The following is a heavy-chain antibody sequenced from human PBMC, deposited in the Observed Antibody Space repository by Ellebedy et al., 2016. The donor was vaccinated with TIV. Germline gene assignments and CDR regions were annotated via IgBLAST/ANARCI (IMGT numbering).Heavy chain of an antibody. Sequence: GGSLRLXXAASGFTFSSYSMNWVRQAPGKGLEWVSYISSSSSTIYYADSVKGRFTISRDNAKNSLYLQMNSLRAEDTAVYYCAKGYCTNGVCYHDYWGQGTLVTVSS. CDR3: AKGYCTNGVCYHDY. CDR1: GFTFSSYS. V-gene: IGHV3-48*01. J-gene: IGHJ4*02. D-gene: IGHD2-8*01. CDR2: ISSSSSTI.